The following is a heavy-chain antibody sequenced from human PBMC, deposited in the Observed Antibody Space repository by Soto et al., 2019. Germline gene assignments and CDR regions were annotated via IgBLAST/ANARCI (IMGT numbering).Heavy chain of an antibody. CDR2: IYPGDSDT. V-gene: IGHV5-51*01. CDR3: AGPYGVHPLYFFDY. Sequence: GESLKISCTGSGYSFASYWIGWVRQMPGKGLEWMGIIYPGDSDTRYSPSFQGQVTISADKSINTAYLQWSSLKASDTAIYYCAGPYGVHPLYFFDYWGQGTLVTVSS. J-gene: IGHJ4*02. CDR1: GYSFASYW. D-gene: IGHD4-17*01.